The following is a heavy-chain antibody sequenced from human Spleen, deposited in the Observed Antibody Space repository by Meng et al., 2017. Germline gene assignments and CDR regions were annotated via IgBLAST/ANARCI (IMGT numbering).Heavy chain of an antibody. CDR1: GGSISSSSYY. J-gene: IGHJ4*02. D-gene: IGHD6-19*01. CDR3: ARRPIAVAGFYFDY. CDR2: IYYSGST. V-gene: IGHV4-39*07. Sequence: SETLSLTCTVSGGSISSSSYYWGWIRQPPGKGLEWIGSIYYSGSTYYNPSLKSRVTISVDTSKNQFSLKLSSVTAADTAVYYCARRPIAVAGFYFDYWGQGTVVTVSS.